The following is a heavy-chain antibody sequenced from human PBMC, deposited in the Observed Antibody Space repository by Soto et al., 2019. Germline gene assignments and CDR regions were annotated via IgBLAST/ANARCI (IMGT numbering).Heavy chain of an antibody. CDR1: GGSISSGDYY. CDR3: ARAFTDEYSYGYRS. D-gene: IGHD5-18*01. Sequence: QVQLQESGPGLVKPSQTLSLTCTVSGGSISSGDYYWSWIRQPPGKGLEWIGYIYYSGSTYYNPSLKSRVTISVDSSKNQFSLKLSSVTAADRAVYYCARAFTDEYSYGYRSWGQGTLVTVSS. CDR2: IYYSGST. V-gene: IGHV4-30-4*01. J-gene: IGHJ4*02.